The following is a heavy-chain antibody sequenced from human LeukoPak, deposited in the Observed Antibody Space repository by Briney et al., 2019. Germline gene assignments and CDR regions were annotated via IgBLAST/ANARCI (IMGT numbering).Heavy chain of an antibody. CDR3: AKGSF. CDR1: GFTFRSYW. J-gene: IGHJ4*02. V-gene: IGHV3-23*01. D-gene: IGHD3-10*01. Sequence: PGGSLRLSCAASGFTFRSYWMSWVRQAPGKGLEWVSGISEGGGSTYYADSMKGRFTSSRDNSKNTLYLQMNNLRAEDTAAYYCAKGSFWGQGTLVTVSS. CDR2: ISEGGGST.